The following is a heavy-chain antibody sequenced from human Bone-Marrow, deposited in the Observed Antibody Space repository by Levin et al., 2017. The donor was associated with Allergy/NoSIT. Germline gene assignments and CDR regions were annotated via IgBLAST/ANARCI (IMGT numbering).Heavy chain of an antibody. V-gene: IGHV4-31*03. D-gene: IGHD5-12*01. CDR3: ARSSGYAYYYGMDV. CDR1: GGSISGGGYF. J-gene: IGHJ6*02. CDR2: MYYSGTT. Sequence: SETLSLTCTVSGGSISGGGYFWSWLRQHPGKHLEWIGYMYYSGTTDYNPSLKSRVRISVDTSKNQFSLKLNSVIAADTAVYYCARSSGYAYYYGMDVWGQGTTVTVSS.